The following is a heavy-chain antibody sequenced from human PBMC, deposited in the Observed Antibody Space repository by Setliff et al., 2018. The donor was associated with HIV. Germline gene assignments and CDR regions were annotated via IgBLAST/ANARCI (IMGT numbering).Heavy chain of an antibody. V-gene: IGHV3-74*01. CDR2: INSDESSI. Sequence: PGGSLRPSCAASGFTISRYWMHWVRQAPGEGPVWVSRINSDESSISYADSVKGRFTISRDNAKNTLYLQMNSLRAEDTAVYYCARGSQGGAGRRYLDVWGKGTTVTV. CDR1: GFTISRYW. J-gene: IGHJ6*03. CDR3: ARGSQGGAGRRYLDV. D-gene: IGHD6-6*01.